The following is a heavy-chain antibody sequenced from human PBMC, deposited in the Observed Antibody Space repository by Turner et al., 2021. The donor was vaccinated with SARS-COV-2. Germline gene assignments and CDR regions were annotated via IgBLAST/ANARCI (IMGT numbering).Heavy chain of an antibody. J-gene: IGHJ4*02. D-gene: IGHD5-18*01. CDR3: ARGLGYTYPFDY. CDR1: GFPVHRNY. Sequence: EVQLVVSGGGLVQPGGSLRLSCSASGFPVHRNYMGWVRQAEGKGLECVSLMYSGGDTFNAESVKGRFTISRDHSKNTLYLQMNSLRVEDTAVYYCARGLGYTYPFDYWGQGTLVTVSS. CDR2: MYSGGDT. V-gene: IGHV3-66*01.